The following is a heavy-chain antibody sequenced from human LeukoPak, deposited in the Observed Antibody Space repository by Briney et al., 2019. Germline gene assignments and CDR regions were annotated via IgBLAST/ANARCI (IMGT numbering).Heavy chain of an antibody. D-gene: IGHD6-19*01. CDR1: GYTFSSYG. J-gene: IGHJ6*02. CDR2: ISGHNGNT. CDR3: ARDRGSSGSKKYYYYYGMDV. Sequence: ASVKVSCKASGYTFSSYGFTWVRQAPGQGLEWMGWISGHNGNTNYAQKFQGRVTMTTDTSTSTAYMELRSLRSDDTAVYFCARDRGSSGSKKYYYYYGMDVWGQGTTVTVSS. V-gene: IGHV1-18*01.